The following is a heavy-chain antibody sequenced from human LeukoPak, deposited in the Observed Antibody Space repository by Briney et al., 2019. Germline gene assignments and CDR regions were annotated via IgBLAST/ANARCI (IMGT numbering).Heavy chain of an antibody. CDR2: ISAYNGNT. CDR3: ARGSDVVVPAAILDY. D-gene: IGHD2-2*01. CDR1: GYTFTSYG. V-gene: IGHV1-18*01. Sequence: ASVKVSCKASGYTFTSYGISWVRQAPGQGLEWMGWISAYNGNTNYAQKLQGRVAMTTDTSTSTAYMELRSLRSDDTAVYYCARGSDVVVPAAILDYWGQGTPVTVSS. J-gene: IGHJ4*02.